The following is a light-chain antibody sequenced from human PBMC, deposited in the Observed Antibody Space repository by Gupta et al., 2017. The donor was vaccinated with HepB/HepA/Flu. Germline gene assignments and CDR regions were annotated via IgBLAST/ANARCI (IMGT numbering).Light chain of an antibody. Sequence: DNGLKPSPGTLSMSSGERVTPPCWASQSLTNNYLAWYQQKHGEDPRRLINGASSSTTGSPSGSSGGGAGTDVSSISTSMQQDDDGGEFCQQYDSDPSSFGQGTKLEIK. CDR3: QQYDSDPSS. CDR2: GAS. V-gene: IGKV3-20*01. J-gene: IGKJ2*04. CDR1: QSLTNNY.